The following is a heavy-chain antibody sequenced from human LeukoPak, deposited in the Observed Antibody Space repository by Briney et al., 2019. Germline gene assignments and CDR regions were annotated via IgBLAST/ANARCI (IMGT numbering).Heavy chain of an antibody. Sequence: GGSLKLSCVASGFSISSGYMTWARQAPGKALEWVSLLYSDDSAYYPDSVKGRFTISRDNSKSTLHLQMDTLRTEDTAMYYCARDPWQGSTTLHWGQGIMVTVSS. CDR3: ARDPWQGSTTLH. J-gene: IGHJ4*02. D-gene: IGHD1-26*01. CDR2: LYSDDSA. V-gene: IGHV3-66*02. CDR1: GFSISSGY.